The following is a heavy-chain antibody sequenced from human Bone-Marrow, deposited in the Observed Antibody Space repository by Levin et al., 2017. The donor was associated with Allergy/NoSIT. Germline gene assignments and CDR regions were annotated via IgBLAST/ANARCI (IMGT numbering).Heavy chain of an antibody. CDR2: IYSGGSS. CDR3: ARGGKNDAFDV. Sequence: ETLSLTCAASGFSVSNYYMSWVRQAPGKGLECVSVIYSGGSSHFADSVKGRFTISRDNSKNTLFLQMNGLRAEDTAVYYCARGGKNDAFDVWGQGTMVTVSS. V-gene: IGHV3-53*05. CDR1: GFSVSNYY. J-gene: IGHJ3*01.